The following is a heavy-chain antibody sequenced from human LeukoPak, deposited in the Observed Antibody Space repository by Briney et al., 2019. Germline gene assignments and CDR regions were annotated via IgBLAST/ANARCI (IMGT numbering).Heavy chain of an antibody. D-gene: IGHD3-10*01. CDR2: ITGSGGST. Sequence: GGSLRLSCGASGFTFTTYAMTWVRQAPGKGLEWVSSITGSGGSTYYGDSVKGRFTISRDNSKNTLYLQMNRLRADDTAVYYCARDRSQEFDPWGQGTLVTVSS. CDR1: GFTFTTYA. V-gene: IGHV3-23*01. CDR3: ARDRSQEFDP. J-gene: IGHJ5*02.